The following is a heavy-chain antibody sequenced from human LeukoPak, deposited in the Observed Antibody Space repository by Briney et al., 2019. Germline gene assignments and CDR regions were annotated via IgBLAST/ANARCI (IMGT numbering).Heavy chain of an antibody. CDR2: INHSGST. CDR3: ARGPPTDYYDRSGFYYVFDY. J-gene: IGHJ4*02. V-gene: IGHV4-34*01. CDR1: GGSFSGYY. D-gene: IGHD3-22*01. Sequence: SETLSLTCAVYGGSFSGYYWSWIRQPPGKGLEWIGEINHSGSTNYNPSLMSRVTISVDTSKNQFSLKLSSVTAADTAVYFCARGPPTDYYDRSGFYYVFDYWGQGTLVTVSS.